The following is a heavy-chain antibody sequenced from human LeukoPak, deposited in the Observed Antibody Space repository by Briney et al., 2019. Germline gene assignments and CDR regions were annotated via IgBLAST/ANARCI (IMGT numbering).Heavy chain of an antibody. D-gene: IGHD3-10*01. CDR1: GFTFSDYY. V-gene: IGHV3-11*01. CDR3: ARDPLGMVRGVTMDV. CDR2: ISSSGSTI. J-gene: IGHJ6*03. Sequence: PGGSLRLSCAASGFTFSDYYMSWIRQAPGKGLEWVSYISSSGSTIYYADSVKGRFTISRDNAKNSLSLHMNSLRVEDTAASYCARDPLGMVRGVTMDVWGKGTTVTVSS.